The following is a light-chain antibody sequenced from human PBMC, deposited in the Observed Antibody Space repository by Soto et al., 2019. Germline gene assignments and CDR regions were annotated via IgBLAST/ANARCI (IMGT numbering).Light chain of an antibody. CDR1: QNILRT. Sequence: VMTQSPVTLSVSPGETATLSCKASQNILRTLAWYQQKPGQPPRLLIYGASTRVTGFPARFSGNVSGTEFTLTISSLQSEDFAVYYCHQYNNWPPWTFGQGTKVEF. V-gene: IGKV3D-15*01. CDR2: GAS. J-gene: IGKJ1*01. CDR3: HQYNNWPPWT.